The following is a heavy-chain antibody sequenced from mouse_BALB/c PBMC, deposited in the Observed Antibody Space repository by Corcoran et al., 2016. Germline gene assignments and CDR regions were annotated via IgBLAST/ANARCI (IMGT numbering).Heavy chain of an antibody. D-gene: IGHD2-10*02. V-gene: IGHV1-18*01. Sequence: EVQLQQSGPELVKPGASMKISCKASGYSFTGSTMHWVKQSHGKNLEWIGLINPYNGGTSSNQKFKGKATLTVDKSSSTAYMELLSLTSEDSAVYYCARGYGNYEGWYFDVWGAGTTVTVSS. J-gene: IGHJ1*01. CDR2: INPYNGGT. CDR3: ARGYGNYEGWYFDV. CDR1: GYSFTGST.